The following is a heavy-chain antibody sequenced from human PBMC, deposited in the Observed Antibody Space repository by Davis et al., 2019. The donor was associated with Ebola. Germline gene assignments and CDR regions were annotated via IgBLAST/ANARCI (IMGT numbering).Heavy chain of an antibody. D-gene: IGHD3-3*01. Sequence: SGPTLVKSTQTLTLTCTFSGLSLSTSGMCVSWIPQPPGKALAWLALIDSDDDKYYSTSLKTRLTISKDTSKNQVVLTMTNMDPVDTATYYCARTPRYYDFWSGYYTYYYYGMDVWGQGTTVTVSS. CDR3: ARTPRYYDFWSGYYTYYYYGMDV. V-gene: IGHV2-70*01. CDR1: GLSLSTSGMC. J-gene: IGHJ6*02. CDR2: IDSDDDK.